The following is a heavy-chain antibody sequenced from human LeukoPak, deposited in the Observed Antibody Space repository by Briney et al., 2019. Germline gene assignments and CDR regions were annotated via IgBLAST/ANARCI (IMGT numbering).Heavy chain of an antibody. CDR1: GGSISSYY. Sequence: SETLSLTCTVSGGSISSYYWSWIRQPAGKGLEWIGRIYTSGSTNYTPSLKSRVTISVDTSKNQFSLKLTSVTAADTAVYYCARDTFYYDSGNFEDWFDPWGQGTLVTVSS. V-gene: IGHV4-4*07. CDR3: ARDTFYYDSGNFEDWFDP. CDR2: IYTSGST. J-gene: IGHJ5*02. D-gene: IGHD3-10*01.